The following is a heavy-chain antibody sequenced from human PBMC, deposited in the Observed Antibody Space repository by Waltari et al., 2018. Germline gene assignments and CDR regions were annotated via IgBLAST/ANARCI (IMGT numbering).Heavy chain of an antibody. D-gene: IGHD2-2*01. J-gene: IGHJ6*02. CDR3: ASRVRRYCSSTSCFRYYYYGMDV. CDR2: INHSGST. CDR1: GGSFSGYY. V-gene: IGHV4-34*01. Sequence: QVQLQQWGAGLLTPSETLSLTCAVYGGSFSGYYWSWIRQPPGKGLEWIGEINHSGSTNYNPSLKSRVTISVDTSKNQFSLKLSSVTAADTAVYYCASRVRRYCSSTSCFRYYYYGMDVWGQGTTVTVSS.